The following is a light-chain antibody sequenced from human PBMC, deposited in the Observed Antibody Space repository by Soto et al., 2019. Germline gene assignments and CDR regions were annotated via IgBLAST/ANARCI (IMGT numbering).Light chain of an antibody. Sequence: QSVLTQPASVAGCPGQSITISWAGTRSDGGGYTSVSCYPQLPGKAPQLVIYHVTHRPSGVSARFSGSRSGNTASLTISGLQAEDEADYYCTSFTSGSTPYVLGTGTKVTVL. J-gene: IGLJ1*01. CDR3: TSFTSGSTPYV. V-gene: IGLV2-14*03. CDR2: HVT. CDR1: RSDGGGYTS.